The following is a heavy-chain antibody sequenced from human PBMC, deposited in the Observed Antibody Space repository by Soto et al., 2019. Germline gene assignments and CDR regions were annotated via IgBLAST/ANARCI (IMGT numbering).Heavy chain of an antibody. J-gene: IGHJ6*03. V-gene: IGHV1-2*02. D-gene: IGHD5-12*01. Sequence: QVQLVQSGAEVRKPGASVTVSCRSSGDSFNDYYIHWVGQAPGQGFEWMGRINPNGGVTKYAQKYHSGISPTMNAYIKTGYIQRSRLRSDDTASYYCARESGEATATLDYYYFYIDVWGTGTTVTVS. CDR2: INPNGGVT. CDR1: GDSFNDYY. CDR3: ARESGEATATLDYYYFYIDV.